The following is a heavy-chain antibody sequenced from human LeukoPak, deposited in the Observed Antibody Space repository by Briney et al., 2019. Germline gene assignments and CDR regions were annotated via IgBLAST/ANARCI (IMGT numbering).Heavy chain of an antibody. J-gene: IGHJ6*02. CDR3: ARDQEYYYDSSGYFYYYGMDV. Sequence: TGGSLRLSCAASGFTFSSYSMNWVRQAPGKGLEWVSSISSSSSYIYYADSVKGRFTISRDNAKNSLYLQMNSLRAEDTAVYYCARDQEYYYDSSGYFYYYGMDVWGQGTTVTVSS. CDR2: ISSSSSYI. V-gene: IGHV3-21*01. CDR1: GFTFSSYS. D-gene: IGHD3-22*01.